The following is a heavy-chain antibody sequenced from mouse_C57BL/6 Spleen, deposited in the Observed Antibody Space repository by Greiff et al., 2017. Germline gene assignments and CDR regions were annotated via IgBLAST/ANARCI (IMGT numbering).Heavy chain of an antibody. CDR2: IHPNSGST. CDR3: ARLDYYGSSYDAMDY. V-gene: IGHV1-64*01. D-gene: IGHD1-1*01. CDR1: GYTFTSYW. J-gene: IGHJ4*01. Sequence: QVQLQQSGAELVKPGASVKLSCKASGYTFTSYWMHWVKQRPGQGLEWIGMIHPNSGSTNYNEKFKSKATLTVDKSSSTAYMQLSSLTSEDSAVYYCARLDYYGSSYDAMDYWGQGTSVTVSS.